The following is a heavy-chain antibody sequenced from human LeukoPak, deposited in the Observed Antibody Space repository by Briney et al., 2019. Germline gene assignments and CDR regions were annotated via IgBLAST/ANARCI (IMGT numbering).Heavy chain of an antibody. CDR3: ARDRLRDGYNPRGYYFDY. D-gene: IGHD5-24*01. Sequence: SQTLSLTCTVSGGSISSGDYYWSWIRQPPGEGLEWIGYIYYSGSTYYNPSLKSRVTISVDTSKNQFSLKLSSVTAADTAVYYCARDRLRDGYNPRGYYFDYWGQGTLVTVSS. J-gene: IGHJ4*02. CDR2: IYYSGST. V-gene: IGHV4-30-4*01. CDR1: GGSISSGDYY.